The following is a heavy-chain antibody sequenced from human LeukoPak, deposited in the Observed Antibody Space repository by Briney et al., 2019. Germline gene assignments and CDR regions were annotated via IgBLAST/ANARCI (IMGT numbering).Heavy chain of an antibody. Sequence: ASVRVSCKASGYSFTDYDMYWVRQAPGQGLEWLGWIYPNSGGTHYAQKFQGRVTVTWDTSISTAYMELSSLRFDDTVVYYCARDGNAVLVAPDLWGPRTLVTVS. CDR1: GYSFTDYD. V-gene: IGHV1-2*02. J-gene: IGHJ5*02. D-gene: IGHD1-1*01. CDR3: ARDGNAVLVAPDL. CDR2: IYPNSGGT.